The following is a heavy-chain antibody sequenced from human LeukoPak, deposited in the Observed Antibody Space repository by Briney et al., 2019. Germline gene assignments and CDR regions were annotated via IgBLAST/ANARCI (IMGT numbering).Heavy chain of an antibody. D-gene: IGHD6-13*01. CDR2: IYTRGGT. V-gene: IGHV4-4*07. Sequence: SETLSLTCTVSGGSISSYSWSWIRQPAGKGLEWIGRIYTRGGTTYNPSLNSRVTMSLDTSKTQFSLKLTSVTAADTAVYYCARDSIGISAPGADWGQGTLVAVSS. CDR1: GGSISSYS. J-gene: IGHJ4*02. CDR3: ARDSIGISAPGAD.